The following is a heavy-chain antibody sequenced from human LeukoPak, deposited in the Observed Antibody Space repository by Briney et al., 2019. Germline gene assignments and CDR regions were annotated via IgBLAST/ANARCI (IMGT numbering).Heavy chain of an antibody. CDR1: GFTFDDYA. J-gene: IGHJ5*02. D-gene: IGHD5-18*01. CDR3: AKDISFDGLTAMVS. CDR2: ISWNSGNI. V-gene: IGHV3-9*01. Sequence: PGRSLRLSCAASGFTFDDYAMHWVRQVPGKGLEWVSGISWNSGNIEYADSVKGRFTISRDNAKKSLFLQMNSLRAEDTALYYCAKDISFDGLTAMVSWGQGTLVTVSS.